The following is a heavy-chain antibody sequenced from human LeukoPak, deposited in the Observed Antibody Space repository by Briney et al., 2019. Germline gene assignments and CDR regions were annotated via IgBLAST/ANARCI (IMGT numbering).Heavy chain of an antibody. D-gene: IGHD2-15*01. Sequence: SETLSLTCTVSGGSISSSSHYWGWIRQPPGKGLEWIGSMYYRGSTYHNPSLKSRVTMSVDTSKNQFSLKLSSVTAADRAVYYCARAVIRDSSGGSHYYYMDVWGKGTTVIVSS. CDR3: ARAVIRDSSGGSHYYYMDV. CDR2: MYYRGST. CDR1: GGSISSSSHY. J-gene: IGHJ6*03. V-gene: IGHV4-39*07.